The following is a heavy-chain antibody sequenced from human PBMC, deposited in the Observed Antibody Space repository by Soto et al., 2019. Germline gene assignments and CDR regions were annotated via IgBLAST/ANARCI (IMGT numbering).Heavy chain of an antibody. Sequence: QVQLEQSGGEVKQPGSSVRVSCKTSGGTFSTYAINWVRQAPGQGLEWMGAIIPLFGTADYSQKFQGRVTITADESTSSAYMELSSLRFDDTAVYFWARPKGTYSSGYYYFDIWGQGTLVTVSS. D-gene: IGHD6-19*01. J-gene: IGHJ4*02. V-gene: IGHV1-69*01. CDR2: IIPLFGTA. CDR3: ARPKGTYSSGYYYFDI. CDR1: GGTFSTYA.